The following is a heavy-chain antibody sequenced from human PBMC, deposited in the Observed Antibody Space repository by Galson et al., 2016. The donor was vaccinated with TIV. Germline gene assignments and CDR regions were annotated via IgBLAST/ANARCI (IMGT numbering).Heavy chain of an antibody. CDR1: GGSISIYY. CDR2: IYTSGSP. CDR3: ARGGSNWFGGWFDP. V-gene: IGHV4-4*07. Sequence: SETLSLTCSVSGGSISIYYWSWIRKPAGKGLEWIGRIYTSGSPNYNPSLKSRVTMSVDASRNQFSLKLNSMTAADTAVYYCARGGSNWFGGWFDPWGQGTLVTVSS. D-gene: IGHD6-13*01. J-gene: IGHJ5*02.